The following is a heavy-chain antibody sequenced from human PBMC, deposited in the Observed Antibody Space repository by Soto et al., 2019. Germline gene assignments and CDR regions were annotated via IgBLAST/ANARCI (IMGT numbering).Heavy chain of an antibody. CDR3: AKSLSASNFRLDV. V-gene: IGHV3-23*01. Sequence: QLLESGGGLVQPGGSLRLACTASGFTSNTYFMSWVRQAPGEGLEWISAISGGGGTKYYSASVKGRFTISRDNSNNTLYLQMNSLRADDTAVYYCAKSLSASNFRLDVWGHGTRVTVSS. CDR1: GFTSNTYF. CDR2: ISGGGGTK. J-gene: IGHJ6*02. D-gene: IGHD1-1*01.